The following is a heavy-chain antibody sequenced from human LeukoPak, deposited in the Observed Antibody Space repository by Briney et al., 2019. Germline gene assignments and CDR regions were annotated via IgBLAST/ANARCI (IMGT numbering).Heavy chain of an antibody. J-gene: IGHJ3*02. CDR1: GFTFSSYA. CDR2: ISGSGDNT. Sequence: GGSLRLSCAASGFTFSSYAMNWVRQAPGEGLEWVSAISGSGDNTYYADSVKGRFTISRDNSKNTQYLQMNSLRAEDTALYYCAKPTIAVAATAWIDAFDIWGQGTMVTVSS. V-gene: IGHV3-23*01. D-gene: IGHD6-19*01. CDR3: AKPTIAVAATAWIDAFDI.